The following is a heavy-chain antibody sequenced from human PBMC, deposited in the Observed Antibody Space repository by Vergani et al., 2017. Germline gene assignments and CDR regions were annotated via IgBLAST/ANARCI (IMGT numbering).Heavy chain of an antibody. CDR2: IWYDGSNK. CDR1: GFTFSSYG. V-gene: IGHV3-33*01. J-gene: IGHJ4*02. Sequence: QVQLVESGGGVVQPGRSLRLSCAASGFTFSSYGMHWVRQAPGKGLEWVAVIWYDGSNKYYADSVKGRFTISRDNSKNTLYLQMNSLRAEDTAVYYCASEGPPGIAAAGTIKKVVDYWGQGTLVTVSS. D-gene: IGHD6-13*01. CDR3: ASEGPPGIAAAGTIKKVVDY.